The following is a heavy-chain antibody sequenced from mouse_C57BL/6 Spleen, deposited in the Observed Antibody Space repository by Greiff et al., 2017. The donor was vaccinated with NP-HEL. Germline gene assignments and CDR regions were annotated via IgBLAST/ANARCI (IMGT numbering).Heavy chain of an antibody. J-gene: IGHJ1*03. CDR2: IDPSDSYT. CDR1: GYTFTSYW. V-gene: IGHV1-69*01. D-gene: IGHD2-1*01. CDR3: ARWYYGNYGRYFDV. Sequence: VQLQQPGAELVMPGASVKLSCKASGYTFTSYWMHWVKQRPGQGLEWIGEIDPSDSYTNYNQKFKGKSTLTVDKSSSTAYMQLSSLTSEDSAVYYCARWYYGNYGRYFDVWGTGTTVTVSS.